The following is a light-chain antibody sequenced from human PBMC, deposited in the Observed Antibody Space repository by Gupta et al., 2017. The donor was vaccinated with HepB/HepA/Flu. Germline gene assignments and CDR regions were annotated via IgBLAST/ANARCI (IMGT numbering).Light chain of an antibody. CDR1: NIGSKS. J-gene: IGLJ2*01. CDR3: QVWDSSSDHGV. CDR2: DDS. Sequence: SYVLTQPPSVSVAPGKTARINWGGNNIGSKSVHWYQQKPGQAPVLVVYDDSDRPSGIPERFSGSNSGNTATLTISRVEAGDEANYCCQVWDSSSDHGVFGGGTKLTVL. V-gene: IGLV3-21*03.